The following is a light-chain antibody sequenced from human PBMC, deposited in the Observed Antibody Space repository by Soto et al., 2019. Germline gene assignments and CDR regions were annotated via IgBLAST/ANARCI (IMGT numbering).Light chain of an antibody. J-gene: IGKJ1*01. CDR3: HQYYNPPQN. Sequence: DIVMTQSPDSLAVSLGERATINCKSSQSVLYSSNNKNYLAWYQQKPGQPPKLLIYWASTRESGVPDRFSGSGSGTDFTLTIRSLQAEDVSVYYCHQYYNPPQNFGQGTKVEIK. CDR1: QSVLYSSNNKNY. CDR2: WAS. V-gene: IGKV4-1*01.